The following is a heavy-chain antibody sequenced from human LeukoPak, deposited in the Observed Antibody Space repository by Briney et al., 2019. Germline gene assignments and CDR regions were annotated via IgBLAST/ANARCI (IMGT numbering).Heavy chain of an antibody. Sequence: GGSLRLSCAASGFTFSSYWMHWVRQAPGKGLVWVSRINSDSSSTSYADSVKGRFTISRDNAKNTLYLQMNSLRAEDTAVYYCARDRFSAAFDYWGQGTLVTVSS. CDR3: ARDRFSAAFDY. D-gene: IGHD2-15*01. J-gene: IGHJ4*02. CDR2: INSDSSST. V-gene: IGHV3-74*01. CDR1: GFTFSSYW.